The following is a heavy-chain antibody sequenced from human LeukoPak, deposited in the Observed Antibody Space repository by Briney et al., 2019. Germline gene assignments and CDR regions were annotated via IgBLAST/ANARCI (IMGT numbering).Heavy chain of an antibody. CDR2: IYYTGST. Sequence: PSENLSLTCTVSGGSISSSSYYWSWIRQPPGKGLEWIGYIYYTGSTNYNPSLKSRVTISVDTSKNQFSLKLNSVTAADAAVYYCARAAVVAAAGRYYYYMDVWGKGTTVTVSS. CDR3: ARAAVVAAAGRYYYYMDV. V-gene: IGHV4-61*01. CDR1: GGSISSSSYY. J-gene: IGHJ6*03. D-gene: IGHD2-15*01.